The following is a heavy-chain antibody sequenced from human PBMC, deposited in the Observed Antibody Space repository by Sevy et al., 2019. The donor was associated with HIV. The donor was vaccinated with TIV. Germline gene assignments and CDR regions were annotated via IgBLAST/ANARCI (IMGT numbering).Heavy chain of an antibody. V-gene: IGHV3-23*01. D-gene: IGHD4-17*01. J-gene: IGHJ6*02. CDR3: AKGTTVTPAYYYYGMDV. CDR2: ISGSGGST. CDR1: GFTFSSYA. Sequence: GGSLRLSCAASGFTFSSYAMSWVRQAPGKGLEWVSGISGSGGSTYYADSVKGRFTISRDNSKNTLYLQMNSLRAEYTAVYYCAKGTTVTPAYYYYGMDVWGQGTTVTVSS.